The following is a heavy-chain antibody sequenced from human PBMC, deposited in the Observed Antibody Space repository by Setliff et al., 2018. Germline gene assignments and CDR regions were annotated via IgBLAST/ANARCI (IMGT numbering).Heavy chain of an antibody. V-gene: IGHV3-23*03. CDR3: AKREWLRMGGLDY. D-gene: IGHD6-19*01. J-gene: IGHJ4*02. CDR2: IYSGDSST. Sequence: GGSLRLSCGASGFTFASYAMSWVRQAPGKGLECVSVIYSGDSSTYYADSVKGRFTISRDNSKNTVYLQMNSLRVEDTAIYYCAKREWLRMGGLDYWGQGTLVTVSS. CDR1: GFTFASYA.